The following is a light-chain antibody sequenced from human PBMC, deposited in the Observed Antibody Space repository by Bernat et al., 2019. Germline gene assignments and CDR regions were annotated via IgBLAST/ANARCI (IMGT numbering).Light chain of an antibody. V-gene: IGKV1-12*01. CDR3: QQGNTFPPP. Sequence: DVQMTQSPSSVSASVGDRVTMTCRASQGIGNWLAWYQQKLGKPPKLLISGSSNLQSGVPSRFSGSGSGTDFTLTIRSLQPEDSATYYCQQGNTFPPPFGQGTRLDIK. CDR2: GSS. J-gene: IGKJ5*01. CDR1: QGIGNW.